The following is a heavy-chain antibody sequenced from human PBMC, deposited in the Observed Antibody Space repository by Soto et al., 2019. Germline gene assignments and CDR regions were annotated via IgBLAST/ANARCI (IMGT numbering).Heavy chain of an antibody. J-gene: IGHJ5*02. CDR1: GGTFSSYA. V-gene: IGHV1-69*06. Sequence: GASVKVSCKASGGTFSSYAISWVRQAPGQGLEWMGGIIPIFGTANYAQKFQGRVTITADKSTSTAYMELSSLRSEDTAVYYCARMRQLVPVEWFDPWGQGTLVTVSS. CDR3: ARMRQLVPVEWFDP. CDR2: IIPIFGTA. D-gene: IGHD6-6*01.